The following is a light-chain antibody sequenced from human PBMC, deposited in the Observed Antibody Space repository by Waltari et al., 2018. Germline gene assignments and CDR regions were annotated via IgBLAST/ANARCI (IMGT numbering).Light chain of an antibody. CDR3: QQHDSYPLT. J-gene: IGKJ4*01. CDR1: PGISSY. Sequence: DIQLTQSPSFLSASVGDSVPIPCRASPGISSYLAWYQQKPGKAPKLLIYAASTLQSGVPSRFSGSGSGTEFTLTISSLQPEDFVSYYCQQHDSYPLTFGGGTKVEIK. CDR2: AAS. V-gene: IGKV1-9*01.